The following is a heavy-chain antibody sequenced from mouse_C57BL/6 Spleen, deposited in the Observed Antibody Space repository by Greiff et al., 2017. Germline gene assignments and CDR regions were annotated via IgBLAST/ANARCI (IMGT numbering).Heavy chain of an antibody. D-gene: IGHD2-5*01. J-gene: IGHJ3*01. V-gene: IGHV1-42*01. CDR1: GYSFTGYY. CDR3: AREAYINLFAY. Sequence: EVQRVESGPELVKPGASVKISCKASGYSFTGYYMNWVKPSPEKSLEWIGEINPSTGGTTYNQKVKAKATLTVDKSSSTAYMQLKSLTSEDSAVYYCAREAYINLFAYWGQGTLVTVSA. CDR2: INPSTGGT.